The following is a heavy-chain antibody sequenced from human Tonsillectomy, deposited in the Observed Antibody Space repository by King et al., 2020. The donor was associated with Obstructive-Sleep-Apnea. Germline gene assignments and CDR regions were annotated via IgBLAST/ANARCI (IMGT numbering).Heavy chain of an antibody. CDR1: GYTFTSYG. J-gene: IGHJ6*02. V-gene: IGHV1-18*01. Sequence: LVQSGAEVKKPGASVQVSCKASGYTFTSYGISWVRQAPGQGLEWMGWISAYNGNTNYAQKLQGRVTMTTDTSTSTAYMELRSLRSDDTAVYYCARLNGSSVGAHYYYYGMDVWGQGTTVTVSS. D-gene: IGHD1-26*01. CDR2: ISAYNGNT. CDR3: ARLNGSSVGAHYYYYGMDV.